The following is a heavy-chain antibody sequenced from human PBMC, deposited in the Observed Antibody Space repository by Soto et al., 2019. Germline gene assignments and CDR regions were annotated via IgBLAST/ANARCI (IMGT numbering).Heavy chain of an antibody. CDR3: VRYLGWYFRSGYMDL. CDR1: GFAFNTYS. J-gene: IGHJ6*03. D-gene: IGHD6-19*01. V-gene: IGHV3-21*01. CDR2: INEDSTYI. Sequence: GGYLRLSCTASGFAFNTYSMNWVRQAPGKGLEWVSSINEDSTYIYYADSLRGRITISRDNAKDSLFLQMNSLRPDDTAVYYCVRYLGWYFRSGYMDLWGDGATVIVSS.